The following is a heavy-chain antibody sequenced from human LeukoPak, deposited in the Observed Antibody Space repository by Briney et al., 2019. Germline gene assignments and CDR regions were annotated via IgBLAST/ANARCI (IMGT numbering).Heavy chain of an antibody. J-gene: IGHJ4*02. Sequence: QPGGSLRLSCAASGFTFSSYAMSWVRQAPGKGLEWVSVIYSGGSTYYADSVKGRFTISRDNSKNTLYLQMNSLRAEDTAVYYCARATALRYFDWLPFDYWGQGTLVTVSS. CDR2: IYSGGST. CDR3: ARATALRYFDWLPFDY. V-gene: IGHV3-53*01. D-gene: IGHD3-9*01. CDR1: GFTFSSYA.